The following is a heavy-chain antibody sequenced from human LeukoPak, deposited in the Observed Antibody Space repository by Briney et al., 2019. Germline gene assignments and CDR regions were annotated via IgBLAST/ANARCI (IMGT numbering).Heavy chain of an antibody. V-gene: IGHV4-34*01. CDR1: GGSFSGYY. J-gene: IGHJ6*03. Sequence: SETLSLTCAVYGGSFSGYYWSWIRQPPGKGLEWIGEINHSGSTNYNPSLKSRVTISVDTSKNQFSLKLSSVTAADTAVYYCARRVVRHILTGYYDTFTYYYYMDVWGKGTTVTISS. D-gene: IGHD3-9*01. CDR2: INHSGST. CDR3: ARRVVRHILTGYYDTFTYYYYMDV.